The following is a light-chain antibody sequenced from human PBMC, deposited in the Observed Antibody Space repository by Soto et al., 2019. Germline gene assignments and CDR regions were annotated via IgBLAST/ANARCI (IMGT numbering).Light chain of an antibody. J-gene: IGLJ2*01. V-gene: IGLV2-14*01. CDR2: EVS. CDR3: SSYAGNKLL. Sequence: QSALTQPASVSGSPGQSITISCTGTSSDVGGYSYVSWYQQHPGKTPKLMIYEVSNRPSGVSHRFSGSKSGNTASLTISGLQTEDEADYYCSSYAGNKLLFGGGTQLTVL. CDR1: SSDVGGYSY.